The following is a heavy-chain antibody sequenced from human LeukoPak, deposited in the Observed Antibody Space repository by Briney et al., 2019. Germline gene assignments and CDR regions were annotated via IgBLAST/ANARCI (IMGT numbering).Heavy chain of an antibody. CDR3: AMAGYSTSSLYYYYIDV. CDR2: IWYNGGNE. D-gene: IGHD6-6*01. J-gene: IGHJ6*03. Sequence: GTSLSLSCAASGFTFSAYAMHWVRQAPGKGLEWVALIWYNGGNEYYVDSVKGRFTVSRDNSKRILYLQMNSLRAEDTAVYYCAMAGYSTSSLYYYYIDVWGKGTTVTVSS. V-gene: IGHV3-33*01. CDR1: GFTFSAYA.